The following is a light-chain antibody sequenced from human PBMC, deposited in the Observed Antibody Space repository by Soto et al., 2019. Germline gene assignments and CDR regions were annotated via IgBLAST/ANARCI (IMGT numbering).Light chain of an antibody. CDR3: QQYNNWPFS. V-gene: IGKV3-15*01. CDR1: QGVTTN. CDR2: DDS. J-gene: IGKJ5*01. Sequence: EIAMTQSPATLSVSPGERATLSCRAGQGVTTNFAWYQQKSGQSPRLLIYDDSIRATGVPARFSGTGSETDFTLTISGLQSEDSAVYFCQQYNNWPFSFGQGTRVEIK.